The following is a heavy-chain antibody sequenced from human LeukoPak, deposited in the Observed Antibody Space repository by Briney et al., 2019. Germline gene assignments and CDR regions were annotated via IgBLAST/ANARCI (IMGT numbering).Heavy chain of an antibody. Sequence: ASVKVSCKASGYTFTKFDINWVRQATGQGLEWMGWVDLKSGYTGYAQKFQGRLTITRDTSINTAYMELSSLRSEDTAVYYCARVDGSPDYWGQGTLVTVSS. J-gene: IGHJ4*02. D-gene: IGHD2-15*01. CDR3: ARVDGSPDY. V-gene: IGHV1-8*03. CDR2: VDLKSGYT. CDR1: GYTFTKFD.